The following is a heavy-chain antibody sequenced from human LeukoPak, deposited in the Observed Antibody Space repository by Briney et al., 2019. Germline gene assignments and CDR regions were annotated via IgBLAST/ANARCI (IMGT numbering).Heavy chain of an antibody. CDR1: GFTFSDHA. CDR2: ISNGGDRT. V-gene: IGHV3-23*01. CDR3: AKGTSTLDY. D-gene: IGHD3-3*02. Sequence: GGSLRLSCAASGFTFSDHAMTWVRHAPGKGLEWVSLISNGGDRTYYADSVEGRFTISRDNSKNMVYLQMNSLRVEDTAVYFCAKGTSTLDYWGQGTLVTVSS. J-gene: IGHJ4*02.